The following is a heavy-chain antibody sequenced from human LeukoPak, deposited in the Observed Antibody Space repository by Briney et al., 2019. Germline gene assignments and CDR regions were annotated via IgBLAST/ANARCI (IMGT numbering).Heavy chain of an antibody. J-gene: IGHJ4*02. V-gene: IGHV1-69*05. CDR3: ESASQWEPLDY. Sequence: ASVKVSCMASGGTPSSDAISWVRHAPEQGLEWMGGIIAMFGTANYAQKFQGRVTITTEESTSTAYMELSSLRSEDTVVYYCESASQWEPLDYWGEGTLVTVSS. CDR1: GGTPSSDA. D-gene: IGHD1-26*01. CDR2: IIAMFGTA.